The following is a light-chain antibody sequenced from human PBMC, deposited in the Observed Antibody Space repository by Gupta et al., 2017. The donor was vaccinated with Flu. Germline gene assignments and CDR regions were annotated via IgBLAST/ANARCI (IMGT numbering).Light chain of an antibody. CDR1: DIGSKS. CDR2: DDS. V-gene: IGLV3-21*02. Sequence: SSVLPQAPSESVTPGQTATITCGGSDIGSKSVRWYQQTTGQAPVLVVYDDSDRPSGIPERFSGSNSGETATLTTSRVEAGDEADYYCQVWDSCNGNVVFGGGTKLTVL. J-gene: IGLJ2*01. CDR3: QVWDSCNGNVV.